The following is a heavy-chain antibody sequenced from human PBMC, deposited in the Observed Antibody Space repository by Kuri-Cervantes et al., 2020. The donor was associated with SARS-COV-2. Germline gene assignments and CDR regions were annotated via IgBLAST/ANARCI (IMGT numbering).Heavy chain of an antibody. D-gene: IGHD1-26*01. V-gene: IGHV3-30*18. Sequence: GESLKISCAASGFTFSGHWMHWVRQAPGKGLEWVAVISYDGSNKYYADSVKGRFTISRDNSKNTLYLQMNSLRAEDTAVYYCAKDRIVGARYYYGMDVWGQGTTVTVSS. J-gene: IGHJ6*02. CDR2: ISYDGSNK. CDR3: AKDRIVGARYYYGMDV. CDR1: GFTFSGHW.